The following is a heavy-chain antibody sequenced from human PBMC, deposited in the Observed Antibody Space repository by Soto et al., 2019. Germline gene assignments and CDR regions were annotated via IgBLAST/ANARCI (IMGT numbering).Heavy chain of an antibody. Sequence: EVQLLESGGGFVHPGGSLRLSWAASGFTFSSYAMSWVRQAPGKGLAWVSAISGSGGSTYYADPVKGRFTISRDKSKNTLYLQMNSLRAEDTAVYYCAKDPPPPGEISRTFRWFDPWCQRTLVTVAS. V-gene: IGHV3-23*01. CDR2: ISGSGGST. J-gene: IGHJ5*02. D-gene: IGHD3-16*02. CDR1: GFTFSSYA. CDR3: AKDPPPPGEISRTFRWFDP.